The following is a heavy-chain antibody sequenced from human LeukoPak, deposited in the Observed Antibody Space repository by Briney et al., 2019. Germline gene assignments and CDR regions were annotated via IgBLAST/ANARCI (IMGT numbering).Heavy chain of an antibody. D-gene: IGHD6-13*01. V-gene: IGHV3-48*03. CDR3: ARDRHAKAAAGKAVDY. J-gene: IGHJ4*02. Sequence: PGGSLRLSCAASGFTFSSYEMNWVRQAPGKGLEWVSYISSSGSTIYYADSVKGRFTISRDNAKNSLYLQMNSLRAEDTAVYYCARDRHAKAAAGKAVDYWGQGTLVTVSS. CDR2: ISSSGSTI. CDR1: GFTFSSYE.